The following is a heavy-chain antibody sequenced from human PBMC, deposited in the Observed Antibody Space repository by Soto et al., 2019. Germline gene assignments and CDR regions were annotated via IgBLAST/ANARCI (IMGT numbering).Heavy chain of an antibody. CDR1: GFTFTDHA. CDR2: TSNNGDRT. V-gene: IGHV3-23*01. J-gene: IGHJ4*02. Sequence: EVQLLEDGGGLVLPGGSLRLSCAVSGFTFTDHAMTWVRQAPGKGLEWVSTTSNNGDRTFYADSVNGRFTVSTDRTNNTLYLQMNSLRADDTAVYFCARPPLYSTGGYFDSWGQGTLVTVSS. CDR3: ARPPLYSTGGYFDS. D-gene: IGHD6-19*01.